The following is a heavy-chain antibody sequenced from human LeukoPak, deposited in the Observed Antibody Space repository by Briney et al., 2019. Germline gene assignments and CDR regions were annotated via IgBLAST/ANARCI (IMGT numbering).Heavy chain of an antibody. CDR1: GFTFNNYV. D-gene: IGHD3-16*01. J-gene: IGHJ4*02. CDR3: CRVHFGGAPAY. Sequence: GGSLRLSCAASGFTFNNYVMSWVRQAPGRGLEWVSRVGNTPNSDSTYYAAPVKGRFTISRDDSKNSLYLHMDSLKTEDTAVYYCCRVHFGGAPAYWGRGTLVTVSS. CDR2: VGNTPNSDST. V-gene: IGHV3-72*01.